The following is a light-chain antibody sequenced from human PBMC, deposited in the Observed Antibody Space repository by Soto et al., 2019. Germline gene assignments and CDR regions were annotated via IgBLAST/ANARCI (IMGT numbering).Light chain of an antibody. J-gene: IGLJ1*01. CDR2: SND. CDR3: AAWDVSLNGYV. CDR1: RSNIGTNS. Sequence: QSVLTQPPSESVTPGQRATIYCSGSRSNIGTNSVNWYQQLPGTTPKLLIYSNDQRPSGVPDRFSGSKSGTSASLAISGLQSEDEAEYYCAAWDVSLNGYVFGTGTKVTVL. V-gene: IGLV1-44*01.